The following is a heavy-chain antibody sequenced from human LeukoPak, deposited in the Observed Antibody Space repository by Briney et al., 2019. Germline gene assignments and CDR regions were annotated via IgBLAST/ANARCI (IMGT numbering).Heavy chain of an antibody. J-gene: IGHJ6*02. D-gene: IGHD3-3*02. Sequence: TGGSLRLSCAASGFTFRTYTMNWVRQAPGKGLEWVAVIWYDGSNKYYADSVKGRFTISRDNSKNTLYLQMNSLRAEDTAVYYCAREFSTGMDVWGQGTTVTVSS. CDR2: IWYDGSNK. CDR1: GFTFRTYT. CDR3: AREFSTGMDV. V-gene: IGHV3-33*08.